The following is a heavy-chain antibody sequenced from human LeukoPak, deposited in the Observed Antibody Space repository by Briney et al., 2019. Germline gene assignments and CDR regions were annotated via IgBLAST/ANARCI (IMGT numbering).Heavy chain of an antibody. CDR1: GFSFSAYI. CDR2: IRRDGSST. J-gene: IGHJ4*02. V-gene: IGHV3-64*01. CDR3: TRRYGGYSGWAGYHDS. D-gene: IGHD6-19*01. Sequence: RPGGSLRLSCVASGFSFSAYIMHWVRQAPGKGLEYVSAIRRDGSSTFYPNSVKGRFTISRDNSKSTLYLQMGSLRAEDTAVYYCTRRYGGYSGWAGYHDSWGQGTLVTVSS.